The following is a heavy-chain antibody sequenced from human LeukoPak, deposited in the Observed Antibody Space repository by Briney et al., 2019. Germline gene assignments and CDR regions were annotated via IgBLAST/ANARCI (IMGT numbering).Heavy chain of an antibody. J-gene: IGHJ4*02. CDR2: IYYSGST. Sequence: SETLSLTCTVSGGSISSYYWSWIRQPPGKGLEWIGYIYYSGSTNYNPSLKSRVTMSVDTSKNQSSLTLSSVTAADTAVYYCARDRVGARSFDYWGQGTLVTVSS. CDR1: GGSISSYY. D-gene: IGHD1-26*01. V-gene: IGHV4-59*12. CDR3: ARDRVGARSFDY.